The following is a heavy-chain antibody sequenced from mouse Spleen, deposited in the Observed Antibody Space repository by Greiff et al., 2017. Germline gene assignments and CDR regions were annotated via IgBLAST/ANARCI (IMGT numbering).Heavy chain of an antibody. D-gene: IGHD1-1*01. Sequence: QVQLQQSGAELMKPGASVKLSCKAPGYTFTGYWIEWVKQRPGHGLEWIGEILPGSGSTNYNEKFKGKATFTADTSSNTAYMQLSSLTTEDSAIYYCARDWGTTVVTPWAYWGQGTLVTVSA. V-gene: IGHV1-9*01. CDR1: GYTFTGYW. CDR3: ARDWGTTVVTPWAY. J-gene: IGHJ3*01. CDR2: ILPGSGST.